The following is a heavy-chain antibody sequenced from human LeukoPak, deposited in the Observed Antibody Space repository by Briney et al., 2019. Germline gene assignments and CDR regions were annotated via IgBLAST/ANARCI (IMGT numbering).Heavy chain of an antibody. Sequence: EGSLRLSCAASGFTFSSYGMHWVRQAPGKGLEWVAFIRYDGSNKYYADSVKGRFTISRDNSKNTLYLQMNSLRAEDTAVYYCAREREEAFDYWGQGTLVTVSS. CDR3: AREREEAFDY. V-gene: IGHV3-30*02. J-gene: IGHJ4*02. CDR1: GFTFSSYG. CDR2: IRYDGSNK.